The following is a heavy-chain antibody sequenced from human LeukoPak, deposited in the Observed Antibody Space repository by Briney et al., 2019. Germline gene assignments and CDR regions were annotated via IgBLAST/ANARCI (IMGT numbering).Heavy chain of an antibody. CDR2: IYYSGST. D-gene: IGHD6-13*01. J-gene: IGHJ4*02. V-gene: IGHV4-39*07. CDR3: ARVYSSSWYFRGSGDFDY. Sequence: GSLRLSCAASGFSVGTNYMTWVRQAPGKGLEWIGSIYYSGSTYYNPSLKSRVTISVDTSKNQFSLKLSSVTAADTAVYYCARVYSSSWYFRGSGDFDYWGQGTLVTVSS. CDR1: GFSVGTNYM.